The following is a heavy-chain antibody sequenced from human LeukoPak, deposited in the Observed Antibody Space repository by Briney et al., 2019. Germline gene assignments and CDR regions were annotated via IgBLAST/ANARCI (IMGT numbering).Heavy chain of an antibody. J-gene: IGHJ3*02. CDR2: IKPDGSDK. D-gene: IGHD5-24*01. V-gene: IGHV3-7*01. Sequence: GGSLRLSCVGSGFSFRSHWVNWVRQSPGKGLEWVANIKPDGSDKYYVDSARGRFTVSRDNAKNSAFLQMNSLRAEDTAIYYCATISAQTFDIWGQGTLASVSS. CDR1: GFSFRSHW. CDR3: ATISAQTFDI.